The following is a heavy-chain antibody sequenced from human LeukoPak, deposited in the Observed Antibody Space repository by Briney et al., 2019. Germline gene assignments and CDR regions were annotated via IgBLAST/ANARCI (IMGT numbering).Heavy chain of an antibody. CDR3: ARFQEYYYDTSGYYPPNYYMDV. J-gene: IGHJ6*03. D-gene: IGHD3-22*01. CDR2: IYYSGST. V-gene: IGHV4-39*07. CDR1: GGSISSSSYY. Sequence: PSETLSLTCNVSGGSISSSSYYWGWIRQPPGKGLEWIGSIYYSGSTYYNPSLKSRVTISVDTSKNQFSLKLSSATAADTAVYYCARFQEYYYDTSGYYPPNYYMDVWGRGTTVTDSS.